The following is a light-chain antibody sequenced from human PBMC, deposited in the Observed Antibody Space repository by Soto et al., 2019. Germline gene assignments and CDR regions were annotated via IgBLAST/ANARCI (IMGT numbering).Light chain of an antibody. Sequence: EIVLMQSPATLSLSPGERVTLSCRASQSVSSSYLAWYQQKPGQAPRLLIYGASSRATGIPDRFSGSGSGTDFTLTISRLEPDDFAVYYCQQYGSSRFTFGHGTRLEIK. CDR3: QQYGSSRFT. CDR2: GAS. V-gene: IGKV3-20*01. CDR1: QSVSSSY. J-gene: IGKJ2*01.